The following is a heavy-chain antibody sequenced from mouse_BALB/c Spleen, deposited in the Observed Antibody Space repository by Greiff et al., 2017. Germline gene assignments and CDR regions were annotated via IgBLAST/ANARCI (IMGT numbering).Heavy chain of an antibody. J-gene: IGHJ4*01. CDR3: ARERYGNCDY. CDR1: GYSITSGYY. CDR2: ISYDGSN. V-gene: IGHV3-6*02. D-gene: IGHD2-10*02. Sequence: VEESGPGLVKPSQSLSLTCSVTGYSITSGYYWNWIRQFPGNKLEWMGYISYDGSNNYNPSLKNRISITRDTSKNQFFLKLNSVTTEDTATYYCARERYGNCDYWGQGTSVTVSS.